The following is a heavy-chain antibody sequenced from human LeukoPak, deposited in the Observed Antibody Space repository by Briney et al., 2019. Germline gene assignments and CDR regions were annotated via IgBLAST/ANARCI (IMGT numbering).Heavy chain of an antibody. CDR1: GFTFSNYA. V-gene: IGHV3-23*01. CDR2: ISGNGDST. Sequence: GGSLRLSCVASGFTFSNYAMSWVRRAPGKGLEWVSAISGNGDSTNSADSVKGRFTISRDNSRNTLYLQMNSLRAEDTAVYYCVSQTMVRGVPPTHYYYYGMDVWGKGTAVTVSS. J-gene: IGHJ6*04. D-gene: IGHD3-10*01. CDR3: VSQTMVRGVPPTHYYYYGMDV.